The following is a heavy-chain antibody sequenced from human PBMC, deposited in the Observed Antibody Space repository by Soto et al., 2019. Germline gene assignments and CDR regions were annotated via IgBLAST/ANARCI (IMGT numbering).Heavy chain of an antibody. D-gene: IGHD6-13*01. Sequence: PGESLKISCKTSGFSFTNYWISWVRHVPGKGLESMGNIDPVDSYVNYSPSFQGHVTFSVDTSISTAFLHWSSLQASDSATYFCARIESIARNWFDPWGQGTLVTVSS. CDR2: IDPVDSYV. J-gene: IGHJ5*02. CDR3: ARIESIARNWFDP. V-gene: IGHV5-10-1*01. CDR1: GFSFTNYW.